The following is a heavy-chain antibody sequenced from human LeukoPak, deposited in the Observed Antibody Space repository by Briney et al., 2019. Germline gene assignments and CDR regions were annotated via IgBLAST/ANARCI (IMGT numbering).Heavy chain of an antibody. D-gene: IGHD4-23*01. Sequence: GGSLRLSCAASGFTFSSSDMHWVRQATGKSLEWVSAIGTAGDTYYAGSVKGRFTISRENAKNSLYLQMNSLRAEDTAVYYCARDLRRDYGGQTVHYWGQGTLVTVSS. CDR1: GFTFSSSD. CDR3: ARDLRRDYGGQTVHY. J-gene: IGHJ4*02. CDR2: IGTAGDT. V-gene: IGHV3-13*01.